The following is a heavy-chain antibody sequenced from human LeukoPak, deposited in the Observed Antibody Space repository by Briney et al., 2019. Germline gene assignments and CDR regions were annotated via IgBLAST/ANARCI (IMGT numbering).Heavy chain of an antibody. J-gene: IGHJ4*02. CDR2: FDPEDGET. CDR1: GYTLTELS. V-gene: IGHV1-24*01. D-gene: IGHD1-26*01. Sequence: GASVKVSCKVSGYTLTELSMHWVRQAPGKGLEWMGGFDPEDGETIYAQKFQGRVTMTEDTSTDTAYMELSSLSSEDTAVYYCATEGASGSYSQGLIWDYWGQGTLVTVSS. CDR3: ATEGASGSYSQGLIWDY.